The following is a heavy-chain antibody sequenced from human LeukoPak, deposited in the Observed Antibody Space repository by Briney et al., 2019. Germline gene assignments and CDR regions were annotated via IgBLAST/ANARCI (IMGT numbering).Heavy chain of an antibody. Sequence: ASVEVSCKASGGTFSSYAISWVRQAPGQGLEWMGGIIPIFGTANYAQKFQGRVTITADESTSTAYMELSSLRSEDTAVYYCARDRTAYDYIWGSYQPFDYWGQGTLVTVSS. V-gene: IGHV1-69*13. CDR3: ARDRTAYDYIWGSYQPFDY. D-gene: IGHD3-16*02. CDR2: IIPIFGTA. J-gene: IGHJ4*02. CDR1: GGTFSSYA.